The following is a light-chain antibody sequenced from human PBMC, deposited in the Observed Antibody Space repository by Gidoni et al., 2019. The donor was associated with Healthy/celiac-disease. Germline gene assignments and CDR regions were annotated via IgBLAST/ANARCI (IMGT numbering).Light chain of an antibody. CDR3: QQSYSTLWT. J-gene: IGKJ1*01. CDR2: AAS. Sequence: DIPMNQSPSSLSASVGDRVTITCRASQSISSYLNWEQQKPGKAPKLLIYAASSLQSGVPSRFSGSGSGTDFTLTISSLQPEDFATYYCQQSYSTLWTFGQGTKVEIK. CDR1: QSISSY. V-gene: IGKV1-39*01.